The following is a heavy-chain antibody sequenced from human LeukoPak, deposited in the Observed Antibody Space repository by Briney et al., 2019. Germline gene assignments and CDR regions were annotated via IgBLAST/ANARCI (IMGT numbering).Heavy chain of an antibody. D-gene: IGHD6-19*01. CDR2: MNPNSGNT. CDR1: GYTFTSYD. V-gene: IGHV1-8*01. J-gene: IGHJ5*02. CDR3: ARGWDSSGWYGFHWFDP. Sequence: ASVKVSCKPPGYTFTSYDVNWVRQATGQGLEWMGWMNPNSGNTGYAQKFQGRVTMTRNTSISTAYMELSSLRSEDTAVYYCARGWDSSGWYGFHWFDPWGQGTLVTVSS.